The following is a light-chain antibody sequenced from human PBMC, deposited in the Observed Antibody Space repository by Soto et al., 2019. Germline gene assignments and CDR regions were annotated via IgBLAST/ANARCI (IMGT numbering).Light chain of an antibody. CDR2: GAS. CDR3: QQYGSSPLT. Sequence: IVLTQSPGTLSLSPGERATLSCRASQSVSSSYLAWYQQKPGQAPRLLSYGASIRATGIPDRFSGSGSGTDFTLTISGLEPEDFAVYYCQQYGSSPLTFGQGTRLEIK. V-gene: IGKV3-20*01. CDR1: QSVSSSY. J-gene: IGKJ5*01.